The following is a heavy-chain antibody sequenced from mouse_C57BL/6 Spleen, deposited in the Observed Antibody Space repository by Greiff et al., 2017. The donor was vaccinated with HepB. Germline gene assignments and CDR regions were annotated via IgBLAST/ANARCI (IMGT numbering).Heavy chain of an antibody. D-gene: IGHD1-1*01. Sequence: EVKLVESGEGLVKPGGSLKLSCAASGFTFSSYAMSWVRQTPEKRLEWVAYISSGGDYIYYADTVKGRFTISRDNARNTLYLQMSSLKSEDTAMYYCTIEAVVAPYAMDYWGQGTSVTVSS. CDR1: GFTFSSYA. CDR2: ISSGGDYI. J-gene: IGHJ4*01. V-gene: IGHV5-9-1*02. CDR3: TIEAVVAPYAMDY.